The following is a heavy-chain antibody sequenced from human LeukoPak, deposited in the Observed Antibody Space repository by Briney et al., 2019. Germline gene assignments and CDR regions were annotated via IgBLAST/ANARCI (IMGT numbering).Heavy chain of an antibody. Sequence: GGSLRLSCAASGFTFSTYGMHWVRQAPGKGLEWVAFIRYDGGIKYYADSVKGRFTISRDNSKSTPYLQLNSLRAEDTALYYCAKVFGVAVAGTRGFFDSWGQGTLVTVSS. CDR1: GFTFSTYG. J-gene: IGHJ4*02. CDR2: IRYDGGIK. V-gene: IGHV3-30*02. CDR3: AKVFGVAVAGTRGFFDS. D-gene: IGHD6-19*01.